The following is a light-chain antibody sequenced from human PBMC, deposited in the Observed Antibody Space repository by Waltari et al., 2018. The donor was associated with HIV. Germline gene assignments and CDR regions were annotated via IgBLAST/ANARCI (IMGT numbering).Light chain of an antibody. CDR3: QQCNSSPYT. Sequence: DIQMRQSPSTLSASVGDRVTITCRASESISSWLAWYQQKPGKAPKLLIYKASILESGVPSRFSGSGSGTEFTLTITSLQPDDCATYYCQQCNSSPYTVGQGTKLEIK. CDR2: KAS. J-gene: IGKJ2*01. V-gene: IGKV1-5*03. CDR1: ESISSW.